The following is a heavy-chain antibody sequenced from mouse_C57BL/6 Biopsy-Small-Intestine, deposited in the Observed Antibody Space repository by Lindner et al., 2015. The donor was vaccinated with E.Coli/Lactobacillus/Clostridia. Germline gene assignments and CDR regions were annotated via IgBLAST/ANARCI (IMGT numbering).Heavy chain of an antibody. Sequence: VQLQESGPELVKPGASVKISCKASGYAFSSSWMNWVKQRPGKGLEWIGRIYPGHGGTDYNGKFRGKATLTADKSSNTAYMQLSSLTSEDSAVYFCSRRGEAYIPLDYWGQGTTLTVSS. CDR2: IYPGHGGT. CDR3: SRRGEAYIPLDY. CDR1: GYAFSSSW. V-gene: IGHV1-82*01. D-gene: IGHD6-5*01. J-gene: IGHJ2*01.